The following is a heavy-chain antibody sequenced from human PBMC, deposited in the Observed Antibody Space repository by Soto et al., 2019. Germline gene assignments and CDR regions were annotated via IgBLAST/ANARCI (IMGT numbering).Heavy chain of an antibody. CDR3: ARAGPYGGNDYYYYGMDV. V-gene: IGHV1-69*02. CDR1: GGTFSGDT. CDR2: IIPILGIA. Sequence: GASVKVSCKASGGTFSGDTIGWVRQAPGQGLEWMGRIIPILGIANYAQKFQGRVTITADKSTSTAYMELSSLRSEDTAVYYCARAGPYGGNDYYYYGMDVWGQGTTVTAP. D-gene: IGHD4-17*01. J-gene: IGHJ6*02.